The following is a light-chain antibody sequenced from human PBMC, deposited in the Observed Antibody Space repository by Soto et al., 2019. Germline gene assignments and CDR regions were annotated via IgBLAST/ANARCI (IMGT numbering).Light chain of an antibody. CDR2: DAS. J-gene: IGKJ1*01. V-gene: IGKV3-20*01. CDR1: QTVRNNY. CDR3: QQYGSSGT. Sequence: VSTQSPGTLSLSPGERATLSCRASQTVRNNYLAWYQKKPGQAPRLLIYDASSRATGIPDRFSGGGSGTDFTLTISRLEHEEFAVYYCQQYGSSGTFGQGTKV.